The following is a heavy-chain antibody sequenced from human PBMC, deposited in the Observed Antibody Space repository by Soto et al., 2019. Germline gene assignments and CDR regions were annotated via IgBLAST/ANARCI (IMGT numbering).Heavy chain of an antibody. CDR1: GGSISGYF. CDR3: ARKEYYFDH. Sequence: SETLSLTCTVSGGSISGYFWTWIRQPPGKGLEWIGYISHTGITNYNSSLKSRVTMSVDTSKNQFSLRVSSLTAADTAVYYCARKEYYFDHWGQGILVTVSS. D-gene: IGHD3-10*01. V-gene: IGHV4-59*01. CDR2: ISHTGIT. J-gene: IGHJ4*02.